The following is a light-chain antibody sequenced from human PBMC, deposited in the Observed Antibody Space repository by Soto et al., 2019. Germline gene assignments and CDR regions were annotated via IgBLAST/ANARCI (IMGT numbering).Light chain of an antibody. CDR1: SSDVGAYNH. J-gene: IGLJ2*01. Sequence: QSVLTKPASVSGSPGQSITISCTGTSSDVGAYNHVSWYQQHPGKAPKLIISEVSNRPSGVSNRFSGSKSGNTASLTISGLQAEDEADYYCSSYTTRSTLVFGGGTKLTVL. CDR3: SSYTTRSTLV. CDR2: EVS. V-gene: IGLV2-14*01.